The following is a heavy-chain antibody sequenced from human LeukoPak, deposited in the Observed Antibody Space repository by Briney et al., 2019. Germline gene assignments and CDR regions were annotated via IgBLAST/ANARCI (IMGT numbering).Heavy chain of an antibody. V-gene: IGHV3-23*01. CDR3: TSLSDAIESFGTRNL. CDR2: ISGSGGST. CDR1: GFTFSSYA. J-gene: IGHJ5*02. D-gene: IGHD2-8*01. Sequence: GGSLRLSCAASGFTFSSYAMSWVRQAPGRGLEWVSVISGSGGSTHYTDPVNGRFTISRDNSKNTLSLQMNSLRAEDTAVYYCTSLSDAIESFGTRNLWGQGTLVTVSS.